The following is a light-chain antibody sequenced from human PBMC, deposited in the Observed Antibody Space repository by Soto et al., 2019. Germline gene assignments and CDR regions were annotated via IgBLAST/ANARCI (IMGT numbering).Light chain of an antibody. CDR2: AAS. Sequence: DIQMTQSPSSLSASVGGRVTITCRASQIISSYLNWYQQKPGKAPKLLIYAASTLQSGVPSRFSGSRSGTDFTLTISSLQPEDFATYYCQQSSSSPRTFGQGTKVDIK. J-gene: IGKJ1*01. CDR1: QIISSY. V-gene: IGKV1-39*01. CDR3: QQSSSSPRT.